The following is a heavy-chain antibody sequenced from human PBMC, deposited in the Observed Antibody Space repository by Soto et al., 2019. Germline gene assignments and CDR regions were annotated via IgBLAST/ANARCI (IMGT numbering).Heavy chain of an antibody. CDR1: GFTFSSYA. J-gene: IGHJ4*02. Sequence: GGSLRLSCAASGFTFSSYAMSWVRQAPGKGLEWVSAISGSGGSTYYADSVKVRFTISRVNSKYTLYLQMIILRAEDVAVYYCAIAPSGSGSCFDYWGQGTLVTVSS. V-gene: IGHV3-23*01. CDR2: ISGSGGST. D-gene: IGHD3-10*01. CDR3: AIAPSGSGSCFDY.